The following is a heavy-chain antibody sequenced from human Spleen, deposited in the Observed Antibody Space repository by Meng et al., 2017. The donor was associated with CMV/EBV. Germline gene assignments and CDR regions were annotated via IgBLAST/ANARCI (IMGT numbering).Heavy chain of an antibody. V-gene: IGHV1-2*02. D-gene: IGHD2-15*01. J-gene: IGHJ6*02. Sequence: ASVKVSCKASGYTFTGYYMHWVRQAPGQGLEWMGWINPNNGGTNYAQKFQGRVTMTRDTSISTAYMELSRLRSDDTAVYYWARAKCGSGGSGRYYYGMDVWGQGTTVTVSS. CDR2: INPNNGGT. CDR1: GYTFTGYY. CDR3: ARAKCGSGGSGRYYYGMDV.